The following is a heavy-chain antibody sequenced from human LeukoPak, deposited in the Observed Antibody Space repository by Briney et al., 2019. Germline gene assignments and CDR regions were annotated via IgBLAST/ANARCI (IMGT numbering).Heavy chain of an antibody. CDR2: INHSGST. D-gene: IGHD2-15*01. J-gene: IGHJ6*04. Sequence: SETLSLTCAVYGGSCSGYYWSWIRQPPGKGLEWIGEINHSGSTNYNPSLKSRVTISVDTSKNQFSLNLSSVPAADTAVYYCARYCSGGSCYGMDVWGKGTTVTVSS. CDR1: GGSCSGYY. V-gene: IGHV4-34*01. CDR3: ARYCSGGSCYGMDV.